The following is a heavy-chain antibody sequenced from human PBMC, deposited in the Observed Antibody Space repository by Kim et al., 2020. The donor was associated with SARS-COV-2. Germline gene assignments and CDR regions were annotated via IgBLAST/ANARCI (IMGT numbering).Heavy chain of an antibody. J-gene: IGHJ6*02. V-gene: IGHV4-31*03. D-gene: IGHD6-13*01. Sequence: SETLSLTCTVSGGSISSGGYYWSWIRQHPGKGLEWIGYIYYSGSTYYNPSLKSRVTISVDTSKNQFSLKLSSVTAADTAVYYCARGGRQIAAARLGHVWGQGTTVTVSS. CDR3: ARGGRQIAAARLGHV. CDR2: IYYSGST. CDR1: GGSISSGGYY.